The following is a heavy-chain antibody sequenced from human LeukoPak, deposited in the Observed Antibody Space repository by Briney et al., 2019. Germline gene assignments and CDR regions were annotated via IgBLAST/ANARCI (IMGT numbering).Heavy chain of an antibody. CDR2: IYYSGST. Sequence: SETLSLTCTVSGGPISSYYWSWIRQPPGKGLEWIGYIYYSGSTNYNPSLKSRVTISVDTSKNQFSLKLSSVTAADTAVYYCARTPGIQLWLRPYYYYYMDVWGKGTTVTVSS. D-gene: IGHD5-18*01. CDR3: ARTPGIQLWLRPYYYYYMDV. J-gene: IGHJ6*03. V-gene: IGHV4-59*01. CDR1: GGPISSYY.